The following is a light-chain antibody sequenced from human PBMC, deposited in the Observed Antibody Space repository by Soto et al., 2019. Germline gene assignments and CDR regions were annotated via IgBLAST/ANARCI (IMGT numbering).Light chain of an antibody. J-gene: IGLJ3*02. V-gene: IGLV2-14*03. CDR2: DVS. CDR1: SSDIGGYNY. Sequence: QSALTQPASVSGSPGQSITISFTGSSSDIGGYNYVSCYQQHPGKAPKLIIYDVSNRPSGVSNRFSGSKSGNSASLTISGLQAEDEGHYYCNSFTTTSAFVLFGVGTKLTVL. CDR3: NSFTTTSAFVL.